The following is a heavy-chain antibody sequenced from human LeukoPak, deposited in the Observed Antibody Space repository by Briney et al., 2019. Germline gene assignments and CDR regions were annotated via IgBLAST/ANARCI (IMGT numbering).Heavy chain of an antibody. CDR1: GFTFSSYG. CDR3: ARGYSNYVSYFDY. D-gene: IGHD4-11*01. CDR2: ISGSGGST. Sequence: GGSLRLSCAASGFTFSSYGMSWVRQAPGKGLEWVSAISGSGGSTYYADSVKGRFTISRDNSKNTLYLQMNSLRAEDTAVYYCARGYSNYVSYFDYWGQGTLVTVSS. V-gene: IGHV3-23*01. J-gene: IGHJ4*02.